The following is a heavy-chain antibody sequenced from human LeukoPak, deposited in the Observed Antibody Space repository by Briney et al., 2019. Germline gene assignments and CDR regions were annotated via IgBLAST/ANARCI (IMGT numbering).Heavy chain of an antibody. V-gene: IGHV3-21*01. J-gene: IGHJ4*02. D-gene: IGHD1-26*01. CDR1: GFTFSGYS. CDR3: ARAPARMGGYFDY. CDR2: ISSSSSYI. Sequence: PGGSLRLSCAASGFTFSGYSMNWVRQAPGKGLEWVSSISSSSSYIYYADSVKGRFTISRDNAKNSLYLQMNSLRAEDTAVYYCARAPARMGGYFDYWGQGTLVSVSS.